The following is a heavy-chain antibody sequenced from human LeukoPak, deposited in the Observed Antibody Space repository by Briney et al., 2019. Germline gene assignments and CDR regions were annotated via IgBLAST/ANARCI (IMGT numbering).Heavy chain of an antibody. CDR2: INHSGST. CDR1: GGSFSGYY. J-gene: IGHJ4*02. D-gene: IGHD7-27*01. Sequence: SETLSLTCAVYGGSFSGYYWSWIRQPPGKGLEWIGEINHSGSTNYNPSLKSRVTISVDTSKNQISLKLSSVTAADTAVYYCARVNWVIDYWGQGTLVTVSS. CDR3: ARVNWVIDY. V-gene: IGHV4-34*01.